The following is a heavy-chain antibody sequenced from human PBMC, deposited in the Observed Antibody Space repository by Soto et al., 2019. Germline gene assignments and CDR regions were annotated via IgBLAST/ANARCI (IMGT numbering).Heavy chain of an antibody. CDR1: GYTFTGYY. Sequence: ASVKVSCKASGYTFTGYYMHWVRQAPGQGLEWMGWINPNSGGTNYAQKFQGWVTMTRDTSISTAYMELSRLRSDDTAVYYCAREEDCGGDCYSGFDHWGQGTLVTVSS. CDR3: AREEDCGGDCYSGFDH. V-gene: IGHV1-2*04. D-gene: IGHD2-21*02. J-gene: IGHJ4*02. CDR2: INPNSGGT.